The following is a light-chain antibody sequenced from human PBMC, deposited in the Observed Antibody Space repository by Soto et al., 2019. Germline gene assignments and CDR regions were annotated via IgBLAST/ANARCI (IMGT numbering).Light chain of an antibody. Sequence: QSALTQPASVSGSPGQSITISCTGTSSDVGAYNYVSWYRQYSDKAPKLMIYAVSNRPSGVSNRFSGSKSGNTASLTISGLQAEDEADYYCSSYTNIGTLVFGTGTELTVL. V-gene: IGLV2-14*01. CDR2: AVS. CDR1: SSDVGAYNY. CDR3: SSYTNIGTLV. J-gene: IGLJ1*01.